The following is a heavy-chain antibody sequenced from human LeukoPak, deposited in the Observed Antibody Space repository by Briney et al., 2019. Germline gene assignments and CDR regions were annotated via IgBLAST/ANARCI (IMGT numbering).Heavy chain of an antibody. Sequence: GGSLRLSCAASGSTVSSNYMSWVRQAPGKGLEWVSVIYSGGSTYYADSVKGRFTISRDNSKNTLYLQMNSLRAEDTAVYYCATTKPGHYYYYYMDVWGKGTTVTVSS. CDR3: ATTKPGHYYYYYMDV. CDR1: GSTVSSNY. D-gene: IGHD1-26*01. J-gene: IGHJ6*03. CDR2: IYSGGST. V-gene: IGHV3-66*02.